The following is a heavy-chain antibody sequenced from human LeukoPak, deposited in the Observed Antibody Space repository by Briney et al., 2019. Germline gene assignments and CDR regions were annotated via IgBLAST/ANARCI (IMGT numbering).Heavy chain of an antibody. CDR1: GYTFTGYY. Sequence: ASVKVSCKASGYTFTGYYMHWVRQAPGQGLEGMGWISAYNGNTNYAQKLQGRVTMTTDTSTSTAYMELRSLRSDDTAVYYCARDGYCSGGSCYFIAVAGDYWGQGTLVTVSS. V-gene: IGHV1-18*04. J-gene: IGHJ4*02. CDR2: ISAYNGNT. D-gene: IGHD2-15*01. CDR3: ARDGYCSGGSCYFIAVAGDY.